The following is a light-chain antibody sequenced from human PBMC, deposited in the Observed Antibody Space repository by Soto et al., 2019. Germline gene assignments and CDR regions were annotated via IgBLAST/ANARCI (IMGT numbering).Light chain of an antibody. CDR3: QQYNNWPRT. CDR2: GAS. Sequence: MVIRRSPATLSLSPGETVTLSCRASQSVSSNLAWYQQKPGQGPRLLIYGASTRATGIPARFSGSGSGTDFTLTISSLQFEDFAVYYCQQYNNWPRTFAQGTKVDIK. CDR1: QSVSSN. V-gene: IGKV3-15*01. J-gene: IGKJ1*01.